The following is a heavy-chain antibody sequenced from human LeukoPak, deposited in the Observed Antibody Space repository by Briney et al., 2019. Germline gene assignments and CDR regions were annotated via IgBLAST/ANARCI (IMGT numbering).Heavy chain of an antibody. D-gene: IGHD2-15*01. CDR2: ISGSGGRT. CDR3: AKERSIVVVVAATYYFDY. Sequence: GGSLRLSCAGSGFTFSSYAMNWVRQAPGKGLEWVSDISGSGGRTYYADSVKGRFTISRDNSKKTLHLQMNSLRAEDTAVYYCAKERSIVVVVAATYYFDYWGQGTLVTVSS. V-gene: IGHV3-23*01. J-gene: IGHJ4*02. CDR1: GFTFSSYA.